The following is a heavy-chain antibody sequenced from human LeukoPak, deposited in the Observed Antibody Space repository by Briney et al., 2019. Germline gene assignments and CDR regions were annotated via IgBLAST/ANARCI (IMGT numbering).Heavy chain of an antibody. J-gene: IGHJ4*02. Sequence: TGGSLRLSCAASGFTFSSYAMHWVRQAPGKGLEWVAVISYDGDNKYYADSVKGRFTISRDNSKNTLYLQMNSLRAEDTAVYYCAAAEYSSGWWTYYFDYWGQGTLVTVSS. CDR2: ISYDGDNK. CDR3: AAAEYSSGWWTYYFDY. CDR1: GFTFSSYA. D-gene: IGHD6-19*01. V-gene: IGHV3-30*04.